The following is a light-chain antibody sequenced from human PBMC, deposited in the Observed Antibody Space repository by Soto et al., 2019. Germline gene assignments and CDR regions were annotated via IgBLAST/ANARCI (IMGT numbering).Light chain of an antibody. CDR3: QQSYKTPQT. V-gene: IGKV1-39*01. J-gene: IGKJ1*01. Sequence: IQLTQSPSSLSASAGDRVTITCRASQNINDYLNWIQLKPGKAPKLLIYAASSLQSGVPSRFSGSGSGTDFTLTISSLQPEDFATYYCQQSYKTPQTFGQGTKVDIK. CDR2: AAS. CDR1: QNINDY.